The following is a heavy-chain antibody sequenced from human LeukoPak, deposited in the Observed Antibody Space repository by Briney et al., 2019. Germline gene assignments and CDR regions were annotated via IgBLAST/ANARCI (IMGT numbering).Heavy chain of an antibody. CDR2: IRYDGSNK. CDR1: GFTFNSYG. D-gene: IGHD4-17*01. J-gene: IGHJ4*02. V-gene: IGHV3-30*02. CDR3: AKDERYGDYYFDY. Sequence: PGGSLRLSCAASGFTFNSYGMHWVRQAPGKGLEWVAFIRYDGSNKYYADSVKGRFTISRDNSKNTLYLQMNSLRAEDTAVYYCAKDERYGDYYFDYWGQGTLVTVSS.